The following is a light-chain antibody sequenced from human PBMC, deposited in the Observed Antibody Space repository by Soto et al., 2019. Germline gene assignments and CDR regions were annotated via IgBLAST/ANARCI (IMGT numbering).Light chain of an antibody. CDR2: EVS. V-gene: IGLV2-14*01. CDR1: SSDVGGFNY. J-gene: IGLJ2*01. CDR3: SSHTVSSTLI. Sequence: QSVLTQPASVSGSPGQSITISCTGTSSDVGGFNYVSWYQQHPGKAPKLMIYEVSNRPSGVSNRFFGSKSGNTASLTISGLQAEDEADYYCSSHTVSSTLIFGGGTKLTVL.